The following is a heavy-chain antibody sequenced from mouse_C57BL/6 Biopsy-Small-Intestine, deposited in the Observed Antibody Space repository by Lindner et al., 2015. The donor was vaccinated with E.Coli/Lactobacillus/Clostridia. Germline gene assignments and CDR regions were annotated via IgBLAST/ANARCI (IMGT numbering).Heavy chain of an antibody. CDR2: IYPRGGNT. D-gene: IGHD4-1*01. Sequence: VQLQESGAELARPGASVKLSCKASGYTLTNYGISWVKQRTGQGLEWIGEIYPRGGNTFYNEKFKGKATLTADKSSSTAYMQLSSLTSEDSAVYFCAAGWDLLDYWGQGTTLTVSS. J-gene: IGHJ2*01. V-gene: IGHV1-81*01. CDR1: GYTLTNYG. CDR3: AAGWDLLDY.